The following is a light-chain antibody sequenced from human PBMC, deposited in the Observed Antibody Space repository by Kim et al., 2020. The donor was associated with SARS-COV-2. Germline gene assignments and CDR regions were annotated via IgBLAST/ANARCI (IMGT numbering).Light chain of an antibody. CDR2: KSS. J-gene: IGKJ2*01. V-gene: IGKV1-5*03. CDR1: QSINVW. CDR3: QQYHSYPYT. Sequence: DIQMTQSPSTLSASVGDRVTITCRDSQSINVWLAWFQQKPGKAPNLLIYKSSSLQSGVPSRFSGIGSGTEFTLTISSLQPDDFGTYYCQQYHSYPYTFGQETNLEI.